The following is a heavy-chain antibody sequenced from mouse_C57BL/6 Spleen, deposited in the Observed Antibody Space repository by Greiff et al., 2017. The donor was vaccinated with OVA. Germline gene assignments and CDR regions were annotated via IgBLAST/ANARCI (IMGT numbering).Heavy chain of an antibody. CDR3: ARSRDDYDFDY. V-gene: IGHV1-80*01. D-gene: IGHD2-4*01. CDR2: IYPGDGDT. CDR1: GYAFSSYW. Sequence: VQLQQSGAELVKPGASVKISCKASGYAFSSYWMNWVKQRPGKGLEWIGQIYPGDGDTNYNGKFKGKATLTADKSSSTAYMQLSSLTSEDSAVYFCARSRDDYDFDYWGQGTTLTVSS. J-gene: IGHJ2*01.